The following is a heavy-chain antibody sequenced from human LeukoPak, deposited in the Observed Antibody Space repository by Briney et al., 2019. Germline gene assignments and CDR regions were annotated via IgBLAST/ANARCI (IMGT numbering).Heavy chain of an antibody. CDR3: ARETHGDYMDV. Sequence: PGGSLRLSCAASGFTFSSYWMSWVRQAPGKGLEWVANIKQDGSEKYYVGSVKGRFTISRDNAKNSLYLQMNSLRAEDTAVYYCARETHGDYMDVWGKGTTITVSS. J-gene: IGHJ6*03. D-gene: IGHD3-10*01. V-gene: IGHV3-7*01. CDR2: IKQDGSEK. CDR1: GFTFSSYW.